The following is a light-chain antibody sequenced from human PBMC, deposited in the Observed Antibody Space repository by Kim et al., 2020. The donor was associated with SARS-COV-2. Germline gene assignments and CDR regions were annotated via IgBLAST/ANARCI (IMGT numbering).Light chain of an antibody. CDR1: NIETKS. CDR2: DDN. V-gene: IGLV3-21*03. CDR3: QVWDNDSDHWV. J-gene: IGLJ3*02. Sequence: ATEKTARMSCGGHNIETKSVFWYQQRPGQAPVLVIYDDNDRPSGVPERFSGSNSGTTATLIISGVEAGDEADYYCQVWDNDSDHWVFGGGTQLTVL.